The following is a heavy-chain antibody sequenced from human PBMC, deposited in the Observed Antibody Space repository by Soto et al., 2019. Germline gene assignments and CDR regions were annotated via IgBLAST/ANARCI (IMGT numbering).Heavy chain of an antibody. V-gene: IGHV1-46*01. CDR2: INPSGGKT. CDR3: ARASPDSAAASFDP. D-gene: IGHD6-25*01. CDR1: GYTFTNYY. J-gene: IGHJ5*02. Sequence: QVQLVQSGAEVKKPGASVKVSCKASGYTFTNYYIHWVRQAPGQGLEWMGIINPSGGKTSYGQKFQGRVTVTRDKSTSTVYMELSSLRSEDTAVYYCARASPDSAAASFDPWGQGTQVTVSS.